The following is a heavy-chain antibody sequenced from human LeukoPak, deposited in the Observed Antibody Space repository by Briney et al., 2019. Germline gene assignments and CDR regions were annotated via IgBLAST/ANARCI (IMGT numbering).Heavy chain of an antibody. CDR3: AREVFTVPYYYYYTDV. J-gene: IGHJ6*03. CDR1: GGSISSGSYY. CDR2: IYTSGST. D-gene: IGHD2-2*01. V-gene: IGHV4-61*02. Sequence: PSETLSLTCTLSGGSISSGSYYWSWIRQPAGKGLEWIGRIYTSGSTNYNPSLKSRVSISVDTSKNQFSLKLSSVTAADAAVYYCAREVFTVPYYYYYTDVWGKGTTVTISS.